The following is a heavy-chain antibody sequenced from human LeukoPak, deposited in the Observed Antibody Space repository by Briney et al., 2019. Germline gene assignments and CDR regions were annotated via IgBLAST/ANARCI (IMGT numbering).Heavy chain of an antibody. D-gene: IGHD3-22*01. J-gene: IGHJ5*02. CDR2: ISGSGGST. CDR3: TGDYYDSSGS. V-gene: IGHV3-23*01. CDR1: GFTFSSYA. Sequence: GGSLRLSCAASGFTFSSYAMSWVRQAPGKGLEWVSAISGSGGSTYYADSVKGRFTISRDNSKNTLYLQMDSLRAEDTAVYYCTGDYYDSSGSWGQGTLVTVSS.